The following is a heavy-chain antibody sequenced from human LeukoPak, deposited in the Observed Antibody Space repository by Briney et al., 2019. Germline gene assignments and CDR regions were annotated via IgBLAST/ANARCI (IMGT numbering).Heavy chain of an antibody. CDR2: MYYSGST. V-gene: IGHV4-61*01. CDR1: GGSIGSGSYY. CDR3: ARAESSSWVDH. Sequence: SQTLSLTCTVSGGSIGSGSYYWFWIRQPQGKGLEWIGNMYYSGSTNYNPSLKSRVTISVDTSRNQFSLKLSSVTAADTAVYYCARAESSSWVDHWGQGTLVTVSS. J-gene: IGHJ4*02. D-gene: IGHD6-13*01.